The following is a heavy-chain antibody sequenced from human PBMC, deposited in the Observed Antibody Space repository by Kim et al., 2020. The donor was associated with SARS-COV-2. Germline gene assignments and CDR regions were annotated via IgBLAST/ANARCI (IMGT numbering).Heavy chain of an antibody. CDR2: INPSGGST. V-gene: IGHV1-46*01. D-gene: IGHD1-1*01. CDR1: GYTFTSYY. Sequence: ASVKVSCKASGYTFTSYYMHWVRQAPGQGLEWMGIINPSGGSTSYAQKFQGRVTMTRDTSTSTVYMELSSLRSEDTAVYYCARDPIERAAHNWFDPWGQGTLVTVSS. J-gene: IGHJ5*02. CDR3: ARDPIERAAHNWFDP.